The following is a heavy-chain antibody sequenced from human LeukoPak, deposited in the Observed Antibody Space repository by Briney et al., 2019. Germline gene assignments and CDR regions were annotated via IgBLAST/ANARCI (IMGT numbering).Heavy chain of an antibody. J-gene: IGHJ4*02. CDR3: AKDGSSPPWTPYYFDY. D-gene: IGHD3/OR15-3a*01. CDR1: GFTFSSYA. V-gene: IGHV3-23*01. Sequence: GGSLRLSCAASGFTFSSYAMSWVRQAPGKGLKWVSAISGSGGSTYYADSVKGWFTISRDNSKNTLYLQMNSLRAEDTAVYYCAKDGSSPPWTPYYFDYWGQGTLVTVSS. CDR2: ISGSGGST.